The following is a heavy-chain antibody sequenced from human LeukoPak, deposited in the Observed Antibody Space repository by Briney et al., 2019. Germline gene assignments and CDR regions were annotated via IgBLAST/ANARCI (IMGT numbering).Heavy chain of an antibody. J-gene: IGHJ5*02. CDR1: GFTFSSYS. V-gene: IGHV3-48*02. CDR3: ARDANYYDSSGYYSYANWFDP. CDR2: ISSSSSSI. Sequence: PGGSLRLSCAASGFTFSSYSMNWVRQAPGKGLEWVSYISSSSSSIYYADSVKGRFTISRDNAKNSLYLQMNSLRDEDTAVYYCARDANYYDSSGYYSYANWFDPWGQGTLVTVSS. D-gene: IGHD3-22*01.